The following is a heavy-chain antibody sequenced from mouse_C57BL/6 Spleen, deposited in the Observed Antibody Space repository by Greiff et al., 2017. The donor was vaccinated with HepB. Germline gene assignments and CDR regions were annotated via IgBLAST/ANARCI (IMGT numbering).Heavy chain of an antibody. J-gene: IGHJ3*01. CDR1: GHAFSSSW. Sequence: VQLQQSGPDLAKPGAYVKISCKASGHAFSSSWMNWVKQRPGKGLEWIGRIYPGDGDTNYNGKFKGKATLTADKSSSTAYMQLSSLTSEDSAVYFCARSYYSNYGPFAYWGQGTLVTVSA. D-gene: IGHD2-5*01. CDR3: ARSYYSNYGPFAY. V-gene: IGHV1-82*01. CDR2: IYPGDGDT.